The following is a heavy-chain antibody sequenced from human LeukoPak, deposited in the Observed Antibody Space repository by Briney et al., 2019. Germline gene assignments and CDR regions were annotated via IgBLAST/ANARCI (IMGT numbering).Heavy chain of an antibody. V-gene: IGHV3-23*01. J-gene: IGHJ4*02. D-gene: IGHD4-17*01. Sequence: GGSLRLSCAASGFTFSSYAMSWVRQAPGKGLEWVSAISGSGGSTYYVDSVEGRFTISRDNSKNTLYLQMNSLRAEDTAVYYCAKSLFRMTTVTNFDYWGQGTLVTVSS. CDR1: GFTFSSYA. CDR2: ISGSGGST. CDR3: AKSLFRMTTVTNFDY.